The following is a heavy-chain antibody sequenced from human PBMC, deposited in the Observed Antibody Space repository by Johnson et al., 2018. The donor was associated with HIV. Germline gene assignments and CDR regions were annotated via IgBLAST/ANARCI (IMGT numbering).Heavy chain of an antibody. CDR2: ISYDGSNK. J-gene: IGHJ3*02. CDR3: ARGMSSGPWAGGDAFDI. D-gene: IGHD3-22*01. V-gene: IGHV3-30-3*01. Sequence: QMLLVESGGGVVQPGRSLRLSCAASGFTFSSYAKHWVRQAPGKGLEWVAVISYDGSNKYYADSVKGRFTISRDNSKNTLYLQMNSLRAEDTAVYYCARGMSSGPWAGGDAFDIWGQGTMVTVSS. CDR1: GFTFSSYA.